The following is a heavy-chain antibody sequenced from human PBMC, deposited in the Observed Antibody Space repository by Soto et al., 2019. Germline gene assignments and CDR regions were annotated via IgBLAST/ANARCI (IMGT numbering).Heavy chain of an antibody. J-gene: IGHJ6*02. CDR1: GGSISSYY. D-gene: IGHD2-2*01. CDR2: IYYSGST. Sequence: SETLSLTCTVSGGSISSYYWSWIRQPPGKGLEWIGYIYYSGSTNYNPSLKSRVTISVDTSKNQFSLKLSSVTAADTAVYYCARGALGYCSSTSCIGIAGGQYYYYYGMDVWGQGTTVTVSS. CDR3: ARGALGYCSSTSCIGIAGGQYYYYYGMDV. V-gene: IGHV4-59*01.